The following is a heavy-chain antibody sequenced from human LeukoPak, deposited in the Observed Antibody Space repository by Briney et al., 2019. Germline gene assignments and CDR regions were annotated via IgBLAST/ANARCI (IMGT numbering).Heavy chain of an antibody. J-gene: IGHJ4*02. CDR1: GGSFRGYH. V-gene: IGHV4-34*01. D-gene: IGHD6-19*01. CDR2: INHSGST. CDR3: AREAAPSGWYVY. Sequence: PSETLSLTCAVYGGSFRGYHWSWIRQPPGKGLGWIGEINHSGSTNYNPSLKSRVTISLDTSKNQFSLNLSSVTAADTAVYYCAREAAPSGWYVYWGQGTLVTVSS.